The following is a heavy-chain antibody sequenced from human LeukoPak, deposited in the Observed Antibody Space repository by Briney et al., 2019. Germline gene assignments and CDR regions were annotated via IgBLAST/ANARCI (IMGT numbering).Heavy chain of an antibody. CDR1: GFTFSSYA. V-gene: IGHV3-30*02. CDR2: IRYDGSNE. D-gene: IGHD1/OR15-1a*01. J-gene: IGHJ4*02. Sequence: GGSLRLSCAASGFTFSSYAMHWVRQAPGKGLEWVAFIRYDGSNEYYADSVKGRFTISRDNSENTLYLQMNSLRDEDTAMYYCVKDSTGTLDYWGQGTLVTVSS. CDR3: VKDSTGTLDY.